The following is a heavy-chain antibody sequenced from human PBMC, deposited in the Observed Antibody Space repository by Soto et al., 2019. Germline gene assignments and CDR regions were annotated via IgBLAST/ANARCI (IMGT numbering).Heavy chain of an antibody. CDR1: GYTFTSYG. D-gene: IGHD6-13*01. Sequence: QVQLVQSGAEVKKPGASVKVSCKASGYTFTSYGISWVRQAPGQGLEWMGWISAYNGNTNYAQKLQGRVTMTTDTSTSTADMELGSLRSDDTPVYSCASESSSSCHDYWGQGTLVTVSS. J-gene: IGHJ4*02. CDR2: ISAYNGNT. V-gene: IGHV1-18*01. CDR3: ASESSSSCHDY.